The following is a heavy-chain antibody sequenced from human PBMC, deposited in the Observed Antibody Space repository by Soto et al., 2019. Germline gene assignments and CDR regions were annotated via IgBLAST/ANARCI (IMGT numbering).Heavy chain of an antibody. CDR2: IIPGGVNK. J-gene: IGHJ5*02. D-gene: IGHD1-1*01. V-gene: IGHV1-46*03. CDR1: GYSFTGHY. CDR3: ARDQTWHDLVWWFYP. Sequence: GASVKVSCKAFGYSFTGHYMHWVRQAPGQGLEWMGTIIPGGVNKAYAQKFQGRVTMTSDTSTSTVYMELTSLTSEDTAIYYCARDQTWHDLVWWFYPWG.